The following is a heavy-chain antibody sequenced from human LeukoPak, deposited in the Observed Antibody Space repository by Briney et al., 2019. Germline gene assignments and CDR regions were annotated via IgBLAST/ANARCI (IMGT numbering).Heavy chain of an antibody. CDR1: GGSISSYY. Sequence: PSETLSLTCTVSGGSISSYYWTWIRQPAGKGLEWIGRVYTSGTTNYNPSLRSRVTMSIDTSKNQFSLKLSSVTAADTAVYYCATDGREGLLLYNWFDPWGQGTLVTVSS. V-gene: IGHV4-4*07. D-gene: IGHD3/OR15-3a*01. CDR2: VYTSGTT. CDR3: ATDGREGLLLYNWFDP. J-gene: IGHJ5*02.